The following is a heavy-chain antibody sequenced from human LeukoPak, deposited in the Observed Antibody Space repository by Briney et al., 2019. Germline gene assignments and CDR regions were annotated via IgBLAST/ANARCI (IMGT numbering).Heavy chain of an antibody. V-gene: IGHV3-30*03. CDR1: GFTFSSYG. J-gene: IGHJ4*02. CDR3: ASCIAATAFDY. CDR2: ISYDGSNK. D-gene: IGHD6-13*01. Sequence: GGSLRLSCAASGFTFSSYGMHWVRQAPGKGLEWVAVISYDGSNKYYADSVKGRFTISRDNSRNTVYLQLNSLRAEDTAVYYCASCIAATAFDYWGQGTLVTVSS.